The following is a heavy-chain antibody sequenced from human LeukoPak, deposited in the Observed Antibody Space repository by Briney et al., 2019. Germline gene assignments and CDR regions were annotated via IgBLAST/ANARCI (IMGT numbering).Heavy chain of an antibody. V-gene: IGHV4-61*01. Sequence: NASETLSLTCTVPGFSVTTDSYCWGWIRQPPGKGLEWIGYDYCGGNTNYDPSLKRRVTISVDTSKNQFSLTLTSVTAADTAVYFCARDRVDGNYGMAVWGQGTTVTVPS. CDR3: ARDRVDGNYGMAV. CDR2: DYCGGNT. D-gene: IGHD1-26*01. CDR1: GFSVTTDSYC. J-gene: IGHJ6*02.